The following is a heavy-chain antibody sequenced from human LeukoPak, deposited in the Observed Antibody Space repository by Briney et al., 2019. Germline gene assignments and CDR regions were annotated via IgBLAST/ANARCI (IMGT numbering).Heavy chain of an antibody. V-gene: IGHV3-23*01. Sequence: PGGSLRLSCASLGFTFSSYAMSWLRAAPGKGLDGVSAISGSGGSTSYADSVKGRFTISRDNPKNTLYLQMNSLRAEDTAVYYCAVIVVVITGYDYWGQGTLVTVSS. CDR1: GFTFSSYA. CDR3: AVIVVVITGYDY. D-gene: IGHD3-22*01. CDR2: ISGSGGST. J-gene: IGHJ4*02.